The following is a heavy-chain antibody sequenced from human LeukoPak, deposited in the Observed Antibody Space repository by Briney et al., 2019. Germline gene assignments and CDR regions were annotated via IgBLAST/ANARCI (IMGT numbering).Heavy chain of an antibody. J-gene: IGHJ4*02. V-gene: IGHV3-33*01. CDR3: ARDNSVADYFDY. Sequence: GGSLRLSCATSGFTFSSYGMHWVRQAPGKGLEWVAVIWYDGSNKYYADSVKGRFTISRDNSKNTLYLQMNSLRAEDTAVYYCARDNSVADYFDYWGQGTLVTVSS. D-gene: IGHD6-19*01. CDR2: IWYDGSNK. CDR1: GFTFSSYG.